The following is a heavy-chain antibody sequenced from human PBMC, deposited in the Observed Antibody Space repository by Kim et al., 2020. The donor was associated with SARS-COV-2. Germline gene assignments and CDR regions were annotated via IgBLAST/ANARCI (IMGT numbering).Heavy chain of an antibody. CDR1: GGSFSGYY. CDR3: ARGQGYSYGANSNGKKFDY. CDR2: INHSGST. Sequence: SETLSLTCAVYGGSFSGYYWSWIRQPPGKGLEWIGEINHSGSTNYNPSLKSRVTISVDTSKNQFSLELSSVTAADTAVYYCARGQGYSYGANSNGKKFDYWGQGTLVTVSS. J-gene: IGHJ4*02. V-gene: IGHV4-34*01. D-gene: IGHD5-18*01.